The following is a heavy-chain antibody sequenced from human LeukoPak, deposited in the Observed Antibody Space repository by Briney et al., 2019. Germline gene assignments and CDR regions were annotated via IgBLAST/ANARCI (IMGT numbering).Heavy chain of an antibody. J-gene: IGHJ6*02. V-gene: IGHV3-13*01. Sequence: GVSLRLSCAASGFTFSSYDMHWARQATAKALEWVSAIGTAGDTYYPGSVKGRFTISRENAKNSLYLQVNSLRAGDTAVYYCARAYGGWSVGMDVWGQGTTVTVSS. CDR2: IGTAGDT. D-gene: IGHD6-19*01. CDR1: GFTFSSYD. CDR3: ARAYGGWSVGMDV.